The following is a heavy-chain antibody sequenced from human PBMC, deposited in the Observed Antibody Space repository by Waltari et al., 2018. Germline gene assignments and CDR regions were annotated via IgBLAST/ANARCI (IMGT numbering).Heavy chain of an antibody. D-gene: IGHD1-7*01. CDR2: ISWNSGSI. J-gene: IGHJ6*02. Sequence: EVQLVESGGGLVQPGRSLRLSCAASGFTFDDYAMHWVRQAPGQGLEWVSGISWNSGSIGYADSVKGRFTISRDNANSLYLQMNSLRAEDTALYYCAKDMRARTTMGYYYGMDVWGQGTTVTVSS. V-gene: IGHV3-9*01. CDR1: GFTFDDYA. CDR3: AKDMRARTTMGYYYGMDV.